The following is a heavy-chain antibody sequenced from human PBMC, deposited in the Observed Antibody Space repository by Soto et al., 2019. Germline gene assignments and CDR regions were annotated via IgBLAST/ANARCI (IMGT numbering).Heavy chain of an antibody. CDR3: ARGYYESSGYPSYFDY. Sequence: RGESLRISCKASGYSFTSYWIAWVRQTPGKGLEWMGIIYPGDPDTRYSPSFQGQVTISVDKSISTAYLQWSSLKASDTAMYYCARGYYESSGYPSYFDYWGQGTLVTVSS. CDR2: IYPGDPDT. V-gene: IGHV5-51*01. D-gene: IGHD3-22*01. J-gene: IGHJ4*02. CDR1: GYSFTSYW.